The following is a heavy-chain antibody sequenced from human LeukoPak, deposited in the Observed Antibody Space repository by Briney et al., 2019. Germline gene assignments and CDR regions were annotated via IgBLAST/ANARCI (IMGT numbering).Heavy chain of an antibody. D-gene: IGHD3-3*01. CDR2: TYYRSQQWHS. CDR1: GDSVSSNGAS. Sequence: SQTLSLTCAISGDSVSSNGASWDWLRQSPSRGLEWLGRTYYRSQQWHSDYSPNVKGRITLNPDTSKNQFPLQLKYMTPEDTAVYYCGRETDFGVVTNWGQGTLVTVSS. CDR3: GRETDFGVVTN. V-gene: IGHV6-1*01. J-gene: IGHJ4*02.